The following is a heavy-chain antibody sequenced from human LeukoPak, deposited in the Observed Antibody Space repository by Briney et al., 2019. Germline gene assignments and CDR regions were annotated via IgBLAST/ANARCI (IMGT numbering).Heavy chain of an antibody. V-gene: IGHV3-21*01. CDR2: ISSSSSYI. Sequence: GGSLRLSCAASGFTFSSYSMNWVRQAPGKGLEWVSSISSSSSYIYYADSVKGRFTISRDNAKDSLYLQMNSLRAEDTAVYYCARHNIAAAGTEYYYYYGMDVWGQGTTVTVSS. CDR1: GFTFSSYS. CDR3: ARHNIAAAGTEYYYYYGMDV. D-gene: IGHD6-13*01. J-gene: IGHJ6*02.